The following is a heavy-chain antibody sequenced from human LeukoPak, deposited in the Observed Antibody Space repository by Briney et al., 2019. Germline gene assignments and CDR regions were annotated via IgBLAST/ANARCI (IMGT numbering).Heavy chain of an antibody. V-gene: IGHV1-46*01. CDR2: INTSSGSR. CDR1: ASTFTFYY. Sequence: GASVTVCFTSSASTFTFYYIDWVRQAPRQGLGWMETINTSSGSRRNAQKFQGRVTMTRDTSTSKVYMELGSLRSEDTAVYYCASPPEAYYDILCLNYWGQGTLVTVSS. CDR3: ASPPEAYYDILCLNY. J-gene: IGHJ4*02. D-gene: IGHD3-9*01.